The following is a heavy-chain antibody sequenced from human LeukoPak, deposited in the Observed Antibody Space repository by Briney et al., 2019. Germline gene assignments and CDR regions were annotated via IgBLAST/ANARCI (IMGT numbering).Heavy chain of an antibody. D-gene: IGHD5-18*01. Sequence: SETLSLTCTVSGGPMSRHYWSWIRQPAGTGLEWIGRIYSSGSTFYNNSLKSRVTMSVDTSKNQFSLKLVSVTAADTAVYYCTRDRYSQGPPYYFESWGQGTLVTVSS. CDR3: TRDRYSQGPPYYFES. CDR2: IYSSGST. CDR1: GGPMSRHY. V-gene: IGHV4-4*07. J-gene: IGHJ4*02.